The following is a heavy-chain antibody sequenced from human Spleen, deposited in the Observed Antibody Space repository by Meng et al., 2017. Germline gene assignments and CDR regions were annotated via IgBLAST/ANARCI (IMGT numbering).Heavy chain of an antibody. Sequence: QVQLWQVGPEVKKPGGSVKVSCKASGYTFAAYWIQWVRQATGQGLEWMGRIDPKSDNTHYAQKFQGRVTMTRDTSISTAYMELSGLRSDDTAVYYCARDEDISAAGYLLGDFWGQGTLVTVSS. V-gene: IGHV1-2*06. J-gene: IGHJ4*02. CDR2: IDPKSDNT. CDR3: ARDEDISAAGYLLGDF. D-gene: IGHD6-13*01. CDR1: GYTFAAYW.